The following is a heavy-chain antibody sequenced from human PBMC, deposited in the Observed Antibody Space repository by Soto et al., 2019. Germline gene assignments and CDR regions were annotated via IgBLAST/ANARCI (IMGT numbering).Heavy chain of an antibody. CDR3: AKEQTHSQADTSSIFDY. CDR2: TSGSGGST. CDR1: GFTFSNYP. J-gene: IGHJ4*02. Sequence: EVQLLESGGGFVEPGWSLRLSCAASGFTFSNYPMTWVRQAPGKGLEWVSSTSGSGGSTYYADSVKGRFTISRDNSKNTLYLHMNSLRAEDTAVYYWAKEQTHSQADTSSIFDYWGQGTLVTVSS. D-gene: IGHD2-2*01. V-gene: IGHV3-23*01.